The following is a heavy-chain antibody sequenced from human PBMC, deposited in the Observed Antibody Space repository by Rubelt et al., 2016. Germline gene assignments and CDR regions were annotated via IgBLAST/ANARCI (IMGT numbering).Heavy chain of an antibody. Sequence: QVQLQQWGAGLLKPSETLSLTCAVYGGSFSGYYWSWIRQPPGKGLEWIGEINHSGSTNYNPSLKSRVTISVDKSKNQFSLKLSSVTAADTAVYYCARHYGGDWSGWGQGTLVTVSS. D-gene: IGHD2-21*02. CDR1: GGSFSGYY. J-gene: IGHJ4*02. V-gene: IGHV4-34*01. CDR3: ARHYGGDWSG. CDR2: INHSGST.